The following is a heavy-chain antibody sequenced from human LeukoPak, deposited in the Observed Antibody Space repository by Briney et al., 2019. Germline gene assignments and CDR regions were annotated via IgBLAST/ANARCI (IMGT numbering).Heavy chain of an antibody. Sequence: GGSLRLSCVVSGLSFSSYSMNWVRQTPGKGLEWVSYISAVSRTIYYADSVKGRFTISRDNAKNSLYLQMNSLRVEDTAVYYCARGLDGNPIWYFDLWGRGTLVSVSS. D-gene: IGHD1-14*01. J-gene: IGHJ2*01. CDR3: ARGLDGNPIWYFDL. CDR1: GLSFSSYS. CDR2: ISAVSRTI. V-gene: IGHV3-48*01.